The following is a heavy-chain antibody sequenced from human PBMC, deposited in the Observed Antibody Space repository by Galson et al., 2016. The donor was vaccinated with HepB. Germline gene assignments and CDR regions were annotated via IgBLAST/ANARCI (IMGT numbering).Heavy chain of an antibody. D-gene: IGHD2/OR15-2a*01. CDR3: ARHATEDPLGDYFSP. CDR1: GYSFTTYW. V-gene: IGHV5-10-1*01. CDR2: IDPSDSDV. Sequence: QSGAEVKKPGQSLRISCEASGYSFTTYWISWARQMPGKGLEWMGKIDPSDSDVYYSPSFQGHVTFSVNRSITTAYLQWSGLKASDTAIYYCARHATEDPLGDYFSPWGQGTPVSVSS. J-gene: IGHJ5*02.